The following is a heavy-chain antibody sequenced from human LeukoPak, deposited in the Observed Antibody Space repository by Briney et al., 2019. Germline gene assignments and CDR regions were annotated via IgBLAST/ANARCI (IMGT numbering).Heavy chain of an antibody. CDR2: INSDGSAT. CDR3: VAVSSGYQGIDY. D-gene: IGHD3-22*01. V-gene: IGHV3-74*01. J-gene: IGHJ4*02. Sequence: GGSLRLSCAASGFTFSTSWMHWVRQAPGKGLVWVSRINSDGSATSYAYYVKGRFTISRDNAKNSLYLQMNSLRAEDTAVYYCVAVSSGYQGIDYWGQGTLVTVSS. CDR1: GFTFSTSW.